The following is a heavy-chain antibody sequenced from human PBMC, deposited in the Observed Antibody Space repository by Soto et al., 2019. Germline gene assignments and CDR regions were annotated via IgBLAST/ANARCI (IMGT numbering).Heavy chain of an antibody. CDR2: ISSSGSTI. CDR1: GFTFSDYY. Sequence: GGSLRLSCAASGFTFSDYYMSWIRQAPGKGLEWVSYISSSGSTIYYADSVKGRFTISRDNAKNSLYLQMNSLRAEDTAVYYCASPSADNWNYQIHDAFDIWGQGTMVTVSS. V-gene: IGHV3-11*01. CDR3: ASPSADNWNYQIHDAFDI. D-gene: IGHD1-7*01. J-gene: IGHJ3*02.